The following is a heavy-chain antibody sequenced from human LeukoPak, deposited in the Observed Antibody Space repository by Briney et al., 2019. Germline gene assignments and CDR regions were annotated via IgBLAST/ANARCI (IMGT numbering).Heavy chain of an antibody. J-gene: IGHJ2*01. D-gene: IGHD3-22*01. CDR2: INPNSGGT. CDR3: ARVASGYYDSSGYVDWYFDL. Sequence: GASVKVSCKXSGYTFTGYYMHWVRQAPGQGLEWMGRINPNSGGTNYAQKFQGRVTMTRDTSISTAYMELSRLRSDDTAVYYCARVASGYYDSSGYVDWYFDLWGRGTLVTVSS. CDR1: GYTFTGYY. V-gene: IGHV1-2*06.